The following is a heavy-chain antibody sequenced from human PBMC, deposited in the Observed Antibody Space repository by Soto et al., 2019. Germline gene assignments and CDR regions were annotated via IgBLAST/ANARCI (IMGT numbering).Heavy chain of an antibody. V-gene: IGHV2-26*01. CDR2: IFSNDEK. CDR1: GFSLSNARMG. D-gene: IGHD3-3*01. Sequence: SGPTLVNPTETLTLTCTVSGFSLSNARMGVSWIRQPPGKALEWLAHIFSNDEKSYSTSLKSRLTISKDTSKSQVVLTMTNMDPVDTATYYCARTIRTIFGVAFWTGYYGMDVWGQGTTVTVSS. CDR3: ARTIRTIFGVAFWTGYYGMDV. J-gene: IGHJ6*02.